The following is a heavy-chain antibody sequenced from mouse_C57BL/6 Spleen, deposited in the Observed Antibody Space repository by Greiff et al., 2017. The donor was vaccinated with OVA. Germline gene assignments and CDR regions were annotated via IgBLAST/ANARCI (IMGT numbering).Heavy chain of an antibody. J-gene: IGHJ4*01. Sequence: EVQLVESGGGLVQPGGSLKLSCAASGFTFSDYYMYWVRQTPEKRLEWVAYISNGVGSTYYPDTVKGRFTISRDNAKNTLYLQMSRLKSEDTAMYYCARHPLYYGKGAMDYWGQGTSVTVSS. CDR2: ISNGVGST. CDR3: ARHPLYYGKGAMDY. D-gene: IGHD2-1*01. CDR1: GFTFSDYY. V-gene: IGHV5-12*01.